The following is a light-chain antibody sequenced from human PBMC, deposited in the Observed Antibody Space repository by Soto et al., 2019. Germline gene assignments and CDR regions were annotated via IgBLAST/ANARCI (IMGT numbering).Light chain of an antibody. CDR2: TNI. CDR1: SSNIGSNS. CDR3: AAWDDSLDGLV. Sequence: QPVLTQPPSASGTPGQRVTISCSGSSSNIGSNSVSWYQQLPGTAPKLVIYTNIQRPSGVPDRFSGSKSGASASLAISGLQSEDEADYYCAAWDDSLDGLVFGGGTKLTVL. V-gene: IGLV1-44*01. J-gene: IGLJ2*01.